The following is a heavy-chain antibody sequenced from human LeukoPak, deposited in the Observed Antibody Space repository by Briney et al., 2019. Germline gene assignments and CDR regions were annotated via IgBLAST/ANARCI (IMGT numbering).Heavy chain of an antibody. D-gene: IGHD7-27*01. J-gene: IGHJ6*04. CDR1: GGSISSGSYY. CDR2: IYRSGST. CDR3: AIGTPYAPGVLDV. Sequence: SETLSLTCTVSGGSISSGSYYWSWIRQPAGKRLEWIGHIYRSGSTNYNPSLKSRVTISVDTSKNQFSLKLSSVTAEDTAVYYCAIGTPYAPGVLDVWGKGTTVTISS. V-gene: IGHV4-61*09.